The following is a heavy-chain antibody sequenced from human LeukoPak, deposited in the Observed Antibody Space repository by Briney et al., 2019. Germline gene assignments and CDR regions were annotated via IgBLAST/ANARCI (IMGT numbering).Heavy chain of an antibody. Sequence: ASVKVSCKASGGTFSSYAISWVRQAPGQGLEWMGRIIPILGIANYAQKFQGRVTITADKSTSTAYMELSSLRSEDTAVYYCARGLGYYGSDTLDAFDIWGQGTMVTVSS. J-gene: IGHJ3*02. CDR3: ARGLGYYGSDTLDAFDI. CDR1: GGTFSSYA. D-gene: IGHD3-10*01. CDR2: IIPILGIA. V-gene: IGHV1-69*04.